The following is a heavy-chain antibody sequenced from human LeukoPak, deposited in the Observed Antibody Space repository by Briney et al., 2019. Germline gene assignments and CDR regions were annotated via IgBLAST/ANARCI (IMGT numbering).Heavy chain of an antibody. V-gene: IGHV3-23*01. Sequence: GGSLRLSCAASGFTFSNYAMSWVRQAPGKGLEWVSGISASDGRTYYADSVKGRFTISRDNSKNTLYLQMNRLRAEDTAVYYCANRDYYNSHDYYWYYLYYWGQGTLVTVSS. D-gene: IGHD3-22*01. CDR3: ANRDYYNSHDYYWYYLYY. CDR2: ISASDGRT. CDR1: GFTFSNYA. J-gene: IGHJ4*02.